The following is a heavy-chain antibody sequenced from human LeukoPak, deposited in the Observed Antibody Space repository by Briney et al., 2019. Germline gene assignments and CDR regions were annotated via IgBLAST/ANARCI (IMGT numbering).Heavy chain of an antibody. Sequence: GGSLRLSCAASEFTFSDYYMSWIRQAPGKGLEWVPFISATGSSTYYADSVKGRFTISRDNSKNSLYLRMNSLRAEDTAVYYCATVRGYYDSSGPYYFNYWGRGTLVTVSS. J-gene: IGHJ4*02. CDR3: ATVRGYYDSSGPYYFNY. CDR2: ISATGSST. D-gene: IGHD3-22*01. V-gene: IGHV3-11*04. CDR1: EFTFSDYY.